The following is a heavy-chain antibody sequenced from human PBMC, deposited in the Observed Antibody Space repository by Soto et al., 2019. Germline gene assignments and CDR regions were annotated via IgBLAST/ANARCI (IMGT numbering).Heavy chain of an antibody. CDR2: INWRGGGT. D-gene: IGHD4-17*01. V-gene: IGHV3-20*04. J-gene: IGHJ3*02. Sequence: EAQLVESGGGVVRPGGSLRLSCAASGFTFDDYGMGWVRQAPGKGLEWVSGINWRGGGTAYADSVKGRFTISRDNAKNSLYLNMSSLRGEDAALYYCARGRTTVITNGAFDIWGQGTMVTVSS. CDR3: ARGRTTVITNGAFDI. CDR1: GFTFDDYG.